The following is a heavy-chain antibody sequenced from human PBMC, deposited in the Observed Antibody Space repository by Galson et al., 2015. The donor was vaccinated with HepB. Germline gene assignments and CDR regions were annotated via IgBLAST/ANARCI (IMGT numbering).Heavy chain of an antibody. CDR2: IYYSEST. CDR1: AGSISSGDYY. Sequence: CTVSAGSISSGDYYWSWIRQPPGKALEWIGYIYYSESTYYNPSLKSRVTISVDTSKNQYSLKLSSVTAADTAVYYCARGFRFDPWGQGTLVTVSS. CDR3: ARGFRFDP. J-gene: IGHJ5*02. V-gene: IGHV4-30-4*01. D-gene: IGHD3-10*01.